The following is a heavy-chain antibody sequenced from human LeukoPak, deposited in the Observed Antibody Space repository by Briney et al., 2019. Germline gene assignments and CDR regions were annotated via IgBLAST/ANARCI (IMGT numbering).Heavy chain of an antibody. J-gene: IGHJ4*02. CDR1: GGSISSHY. Sequence: SETLSLTCTVPGGSISSHYWSWIRQPPGKGLEWIGYMYDSVRTKDNPSLKSRVTLSADTSKNQFSLRLRSVTAADTAVYYCATIKRGNIYGYFDFWGQGILVTVSS. CDR2: MYDSVRT. V-gene: IGHV4-59*11. CDR3: ATIKRGNIYGYFDF. D-gene: IGHD5-18*01.